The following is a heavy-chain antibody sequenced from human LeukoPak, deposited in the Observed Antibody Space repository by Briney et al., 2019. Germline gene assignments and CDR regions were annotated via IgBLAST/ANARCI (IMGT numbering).Heavy chain of an antibody. CDR1: GYIFTNYW. D-gene: IGHD3-22*01. J-gene: IGHJ5*02. CDR3: VRQDSSGYQGYNWFDP. CDR2: IYPGDFES. Sequence: GESLKISCKGSGYIFTNYWIGWVRQMPGKGLEWMGIIYPGDFESRYSPALQGQFTISADKSINTAYQQWSSLKASDTAMYYCVRQDSSGYQGYNWFDPWGQGTLVTVSS. V-gene: IGHV5-51*01.